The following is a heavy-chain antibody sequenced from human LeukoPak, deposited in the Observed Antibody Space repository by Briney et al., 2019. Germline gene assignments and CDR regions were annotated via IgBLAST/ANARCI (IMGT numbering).Heavy chain of an antibody. Sequence: GGSLRLSCAASGFTFSSYSMTWVRQAPGKGLEWVSYISSSSSTIYYADSVKGRFTISRDNAKNSLYLQMNSLRAEDTAVYYCARAGSGSHPKELGAFDIWGQGTVVIVSS. CDR3: ARAGSGSHPKELGAFDI. J-gene: IGHJ3*02. D-gene: IGHD1-26*01. CDR2: ISSSSSTI. CDR1: GFTFSSYS. V-gene: IGHV3-48*01.